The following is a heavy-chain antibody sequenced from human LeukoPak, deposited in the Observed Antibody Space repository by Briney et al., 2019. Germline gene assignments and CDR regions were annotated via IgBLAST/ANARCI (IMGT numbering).Heavy chain of an antibody. CDR3: ARQGTGLDY. V-gene: IGHV3-53*01. J-gene: IGHJ4*02. CDR2: IHSVGDT. Sequence: SGGSLRLSCKVSGFTVSSNYMSWVPQAPGKGLEWVSIIHSVGDTFYADSVKGRFTISRDNSNNMVYLQMNSLTVEDTAVYYCARQGTGLDYWGQGTLVTVSS. D-gene: IGHD1-1*01. CDR1: GFTVSSNY.